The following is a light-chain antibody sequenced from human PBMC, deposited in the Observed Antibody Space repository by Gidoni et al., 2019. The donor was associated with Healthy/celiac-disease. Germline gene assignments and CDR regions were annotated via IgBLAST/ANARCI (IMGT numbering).Light chain of an antibody. CDR1: QSLLHRNGYNY. CDR2: LGS. CDR3: MQALQTPPSYT. Sequence: DIVMTQSPLSLPVTPGEPASISCRSSQSLLHRNGYNYLDWYLQKPGQSPQLLIYLGSNRASGVPDRFSGSGSGTDFTLKISRVEAEDVGVYYCMQALQTPPSYTFGQGTKLEIK. V-gene: IGKV2-28*01. J-gene: IGKJ2*01.